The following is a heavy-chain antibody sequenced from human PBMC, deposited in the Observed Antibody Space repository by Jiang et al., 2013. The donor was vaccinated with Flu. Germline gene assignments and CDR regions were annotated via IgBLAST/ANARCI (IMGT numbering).Heavy chain of an antibody. J-gene: IGHJ3*02. CDR1: GDSVSSNSAS. D-gene: IGHD1-26*01. V-gene: IGHV6-1*01. CDR2: TYYRSKWSN. Sequence: QTLSLTCAISGDSVSSNSASWNWIRQSPSSGLEWLGRTYYRSKWSNDYAVSVKSRIIINPDTSKNQFSLQLNSVTPEDTAVYYCARKTVGSGFDIWGQGTTVTVSS. CDR3: ARKTVGSGFDI.